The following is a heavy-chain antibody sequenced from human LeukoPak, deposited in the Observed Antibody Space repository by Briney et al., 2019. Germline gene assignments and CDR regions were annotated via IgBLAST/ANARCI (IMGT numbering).Heavy chain of an antibody. CDR3: AKRRASNHDAFDI. Sequence: PGGSLRLSCAASGFTFSSYAMSWVRQAPGKGLEWVSAISGSGDSTYYADSVKGRFSISRDNSKNTLYLQMNSLRAEDTAVYYCAKRRASNHDAFDIWGQGTMVTVSS. D-gene: IGHD1-14*01. J-gene: IGHJ3*02. CDR1: GFTFSSYA. V-gene: IGHV3-23*01. CDR2: ISGSGDST.